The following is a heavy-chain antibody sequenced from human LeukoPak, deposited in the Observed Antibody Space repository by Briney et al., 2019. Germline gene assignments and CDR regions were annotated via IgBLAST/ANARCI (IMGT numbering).Heavy chain of an antibody. CDR1: GHTLTELS. Sequence: ASVKVSCKVSGHTLTELSMHWVRQAPGKGLEWMGGFDPEDGETIYAQKFQGRVTMSEDTSTDTAYMELSSLRSEDTAVYYCATSGGDFWSGYYFDYWGQGALVTVSS. D-gene: IGHD3-3*01. V-gene: IGHV1-24*01. J-gene: IGHJ4*02. CDR3: ATSGGDFWSGYYFDY. CDR2: FDPEDGET.